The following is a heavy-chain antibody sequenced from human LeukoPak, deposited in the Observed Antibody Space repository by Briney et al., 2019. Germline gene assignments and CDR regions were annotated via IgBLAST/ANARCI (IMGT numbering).Heavy chain of an antibody. J-gene: IGHJ6*02. Sequence: GASVKVPCKASGYTFTSYGISWVRQAPGQGLEWMGWISAYNGNTNYAQKLQGRVTMTTDTSTSTAYMELRSLRSDDTAVYYCALSSVEQWLVRHGMDVWGQGTTVTVSS. V-gene: IGHV1-18*01. D-gene: IGHD6-19*01. CDR3: ALSSVEQWLVRHGMDV. CDR2: ISAYNGNT. CDR1: GYTFTSYG.